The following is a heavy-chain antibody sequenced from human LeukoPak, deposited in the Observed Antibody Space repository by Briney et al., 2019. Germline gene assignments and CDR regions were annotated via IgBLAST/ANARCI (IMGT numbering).Heavy chain of an antibody. Sequence: PGRSLRLSCAASGFTFSSYVMHWVRQAPGKGLEWGAVISYDGSNKYYADSVKGRFTISRDNSKNTLYLQMNSLRAEDTAVYYCAKDPGGYSYGIDYWDQGTLVTVSS. CDR2: ISYDGSNK. V-gene: IGHV3-30*18. J-gene: IGHJ4*02. D-gene: IGHD5-18*01. CDR1: GFTFSSYV. CDR3: AKDPGGYSYGIDY.